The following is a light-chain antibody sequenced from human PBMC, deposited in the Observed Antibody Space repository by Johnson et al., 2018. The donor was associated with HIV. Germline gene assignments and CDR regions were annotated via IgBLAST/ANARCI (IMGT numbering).Light chain of an antibody. Sequence: HSVLTQPPSVSAAPGQKVTISCSGSSSNIGNNYVSWYQQLPGTAPKLLIYENNNRPPGFPTRFPGSTSGPSATLALAGLPTGDEADYYCGTWDNSLSTGAVFGTGTKVTVL. CDR3: GTWDNSLSTGAV. CDR2: ENN. CDR1: SSNIGNNY. V-gene: IGLV1-51*02. J-gene: IGLJ1*01.